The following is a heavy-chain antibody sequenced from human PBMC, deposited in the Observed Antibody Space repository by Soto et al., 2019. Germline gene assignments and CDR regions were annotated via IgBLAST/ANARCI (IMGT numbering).Heavy chain of an antibody. D-gene: IGHD3-22*01. J-gene: IGHJ3*02. CDR3: ARPPYDSSGYYSLGSAFDI. CDR2: IYYSGST. Sequence: SETLFLTCTVSGGSISSSSYYWGWIRQPPGKGLEWIGSIYYSGSTYYNPSLKSRVTISVDTSKNQFSLKLSSVTAADTAVYYCARPPYDSSGYYSLGSAFDIWGQGTMVTVSS. V-gene: IGHV4-39*01. CDR1: GGSISSSSYY.